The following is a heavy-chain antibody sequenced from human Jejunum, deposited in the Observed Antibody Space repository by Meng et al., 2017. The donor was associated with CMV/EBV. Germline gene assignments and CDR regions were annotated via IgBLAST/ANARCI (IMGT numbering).Heavy chain of an antibody. D-gene: IGHD1-20*01. Sequence: SCPASGSTFTNFYIHWVRQAPGQGPEWMGWINPKNGGTNYALDFLGRVTMTTDSFMSTVYMELGGLRSDDTALYYCARYGRVTGTDSWGQGTLVTVSS. V-gene: IGHV1-2*02. CDR3: ARYGRVTGTDS. CDR1: GSTFTNFY. CDR2: INPKNGGT. J-gene: IGHJ4*02.